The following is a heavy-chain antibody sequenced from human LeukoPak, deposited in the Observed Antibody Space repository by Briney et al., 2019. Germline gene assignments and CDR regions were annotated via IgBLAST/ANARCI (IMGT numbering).Heavy chain of an antibody. D-gene: IGHD3-22*01. CDR2: IYSGCYT. V-gene: IGHV3-66*01. CDR3: ARATGDYYDSSGYFFDY. CDR1: GFTVSTNY. Sequence: PGGSLRLSCAASGFTVSTNYMSWVRQATGKGLEGGSVIYSGCYTYYADSVKVRFTITRDNSKNTLYLQMNSLRAEATAVHYCARATGDYYDSSGYFFDYWGQGTLVTVSS. J-gene: IGHJ4*02.